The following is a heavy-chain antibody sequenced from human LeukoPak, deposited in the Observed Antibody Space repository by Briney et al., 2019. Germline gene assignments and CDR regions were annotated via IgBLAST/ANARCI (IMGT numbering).Heavy chain of an antibody. V-gene: IGHV3-21*01. D-gene: IGHD6-13*01. CDR3: ARVEGHSNSWFDY. CDR2: ISSSSNYI. J-gene: IGHJ4*02. Sequence: NPGGSLRLSCAASGFTFSSYTMNWVRQTPGKGLEWVSLISSSSNYIYYGDSVKARFTISRDNAKNSVYLQMNSLGAEDTAVYYCARVEGHSNSWFDYWGQGTLVTVSS. CDR1: GFTFSSYT.